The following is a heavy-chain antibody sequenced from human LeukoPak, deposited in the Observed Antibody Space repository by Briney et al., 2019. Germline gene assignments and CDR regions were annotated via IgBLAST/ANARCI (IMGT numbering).Heavy chain of an antibody. V-gene: IGHV4-4*07. Sequence: SETLSLTCTVSGGSISSYYWSWIRQPAGKGLEWIGRIYTSGSTNYNPSLKSRVTMSVDTSKNQFSLKLSSVTAADTAVYYCARGRSSGSYPNFYYYYYGMDVWGQGTTVTVSS. CDR3: ARGRSSGSYPNFYYYYYGMDV. J-gene: IGHJ6*02. D-gene: IGHD1-26*01. CDR2: IYTSGST. CDR1: GGSISSYY.